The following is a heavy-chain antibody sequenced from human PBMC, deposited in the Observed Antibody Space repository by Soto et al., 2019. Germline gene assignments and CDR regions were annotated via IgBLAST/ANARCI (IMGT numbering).Heavy chain of an antibody. Sequence: GASVKVSCKVSGYTLTELSMHWVRQAPGKGLEWMGGFDPEDGETIYAQKFQGRVTMTEDTSTDTAYMELSGLRSEDTAVYYCATKSPDSSGYYYVTEFDYWGQGTLVTVSS. V-gene: IGHV1-24*01. CDR1: GYTLTELS. J-gene: IGHJ4*02. D-gene: IGHD3-22*01. CDR3: ATKSPDSSGYYYVTEFDY. CDR2: FDPEDGET.